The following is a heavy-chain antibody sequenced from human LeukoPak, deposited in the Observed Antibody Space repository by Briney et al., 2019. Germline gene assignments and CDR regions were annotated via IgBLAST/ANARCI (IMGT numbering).Heavy chain of an antibody. Sequence: SETLSLTCAVYGGSFSGYYWSWIRQPPGKGLEWIGEINHSGSTNYNPSLKSRVTISVDTSKNQFSLKLSSVTAADTAVYYCARWYSSSSLWAYWGQGTLVTVSS. D-gene: IGHD6-6*01. CDR1: GGSFSGYY. CDR3: ARWYSSSSLWAY. J-gene: IGHJ4*02. V-gene: IGHV4-34*01. CDR2: INHSGST.